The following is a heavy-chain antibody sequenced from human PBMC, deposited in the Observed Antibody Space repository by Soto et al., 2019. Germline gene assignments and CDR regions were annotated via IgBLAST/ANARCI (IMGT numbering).Heavy chain of an antibody. V-gene: IGHV4-30-2*01. CDR3: ARVIVIGYECLWFDP. CDR1: GGSISSGGYS. J-gene: IGHJ5*02. Sequence: SETLSLTCAVSGGSISSGGYSWSWIRQPPGKGLEWIGYIYHSGSTYYNPSLKSRVTISVDRSKNQFSLKLSSVTAADTAVYYCARVIVIGYECLWFDPWGQGTLVTVSS. D-gene: IGHD2-21*01. CDR2: IYHSGST.